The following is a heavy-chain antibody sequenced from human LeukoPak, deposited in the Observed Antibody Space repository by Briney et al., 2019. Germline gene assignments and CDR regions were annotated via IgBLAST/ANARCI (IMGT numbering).Heavy chain of an antibody. D-gene: IGHD2/OR15-2a*01. CDR2: IIPIFGTV. V-gene: IGHV1-69*05. CDR3: ARPPKNKNWFDP. CDR1: GGTFSSYA. J-gene: IGHJ5*02. Sequence: SVKVSCKASGGTFSSYAISWVRQAPGQGLEWMGRIIPIFGTVNYAQKFQGRVTITTDESTSTAYMELSSLRSEDTAVYYCARPPKNKNWFDPWGQGTLVTVSS.